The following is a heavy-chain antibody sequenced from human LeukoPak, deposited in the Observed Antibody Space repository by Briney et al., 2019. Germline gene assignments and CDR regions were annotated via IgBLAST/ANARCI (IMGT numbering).Heavy chain of an antibody. Sequence: GGSLRLSCAAPGFTFSDYYMSWIRQAPGKGLEWVSYISSSGSAIYYADSVKGRFTISRDNAKNSLYLQMNSLRAEVTAVYYCARAPRGSGYDYWGGDFDYWGQGTLVTVSS. V-gene: IGHV3-11*01. J-gene: IGHJ4*02. CDR2: ISSSGSAI. CDR1: GFTFSDYY. CDR3: ARAPRGSGYDYWGGDFDY. D-gene: IGHD5-12*01.